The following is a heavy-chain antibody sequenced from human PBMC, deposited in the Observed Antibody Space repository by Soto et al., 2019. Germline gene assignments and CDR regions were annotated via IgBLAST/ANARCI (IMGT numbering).Heavy chain of an antibody. CDR3: ARENDILTGYEGYYYGMDV. CDR1: GFTFSSYS. CDR2: ISSSSSYI. Sequence: GGSLRLSCAASGFTFSSYSMNWVRQAPGKGLEWVSSISSSSSYIYYADSVKGRFTISRDNAKNSLYLQMNSLRAEETAVYYCARENDILTGYEGYYYGMDVWGQGTTVTVSS. V-gene: IGHV3-21*01. D-gene: IGHD3-9*01. J-gene: IGHJ6*02.